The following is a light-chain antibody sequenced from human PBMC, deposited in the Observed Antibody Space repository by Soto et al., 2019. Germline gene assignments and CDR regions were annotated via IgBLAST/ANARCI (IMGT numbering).Light chain of an antibody. CDR2: GAS. J-gene: IGKJ1*01. CDR3: QQYGSSPRT. CDR1: QSVSSNF. V-gene: IGKV3-20*01. Sequence: EILLTQSPGTLSLSPGEGATLSCRASQSVSSNFLAWYQQKPGQAPRLLIYGASNRATGIPDRFSGSGSGTDFTLTISRLEPEDFAVYYCQQYGSSPRTFGQGTKVDIK.